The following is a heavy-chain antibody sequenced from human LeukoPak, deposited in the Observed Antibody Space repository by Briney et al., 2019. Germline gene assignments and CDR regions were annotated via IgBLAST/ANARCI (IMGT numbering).Heavy chain of an antibody. CDR1: GGTFSSYA. D-gene: IGHD3-22*01. CDR2: IIPIFGTA. Sequence: SVKVSCKASGGTFSSYAISWVRQAPGQGLEWMGGIIPIFGTANYAQKFQGRVTITTDESTSTAYMELSSLRSEDTAVYYCARGPLPYYYDSSGYTPYYFDYWGQGTLVTVSS. V-gene: IGHV1-69*05. J-gene: IGHJ4*02. CDR3: ARGPLPYYYDSSGYTPYYFDY.